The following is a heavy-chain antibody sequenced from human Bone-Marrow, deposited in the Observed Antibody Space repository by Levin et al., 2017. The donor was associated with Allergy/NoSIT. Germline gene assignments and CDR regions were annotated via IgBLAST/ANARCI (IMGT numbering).Heavy chain of an antibody. V-gene: IGHV3-15*01. Sequence: GESLKISCAASGFSFSNTWMTWVRQAPWKGLEWVGRIQSNPAGGATDYAAPVKGRFAISRDDSTNTLYLQMTSLKTEDTGVYYCSVYDSGYCDHWGQGTQVTVSS. CDR2: IQSNPAGGAT. D-gene: IGHD3-22*01. CDR3: SVYDSGYCDH. CDR1: GFSFSNTW. J-gene: IGHJ5*02.